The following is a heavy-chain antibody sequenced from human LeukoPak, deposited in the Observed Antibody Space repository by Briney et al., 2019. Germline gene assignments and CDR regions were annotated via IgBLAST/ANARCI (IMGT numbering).Heavy chain of an antibody. CDR3: ARHGLTTVTLFDY. V-gene: IGHV4-59*08. D-gene: IGHD4-17*01. Sequence: MASETLSLTCTVSGGSISSYYWSWIRQPPGKRLEWIGYIYYSGSTNYNPSLKSRVTISVDTSKNQFSLKLSSVTAADTAVYYCARHGLTTVTLFDYWGQGTLVTVSS. CDR1: GGSISSYY. CDR2: IYYSGST. J-gene: IGHJ4*02.